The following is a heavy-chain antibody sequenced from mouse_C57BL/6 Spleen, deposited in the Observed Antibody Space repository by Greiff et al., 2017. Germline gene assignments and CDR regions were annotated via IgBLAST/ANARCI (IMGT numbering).Heavy chain of an antibody. CDR3: ARVLTGTSWFAY. D-gene: IGHD4-1*01. Sequence: VQLQQPGAELVMPGASVKLSCKASGYTFTSYWMHWVKQRPGQGLEWIGEIDPSDSYTNYNQKFKGKSTLTVDKSSSTAYMQLSSLTSEDSAVYYCARVLTGTSWFAYWGQGTLVTVSA. J-gene: IGHJ3*01. V-gene: IGHV1-69*01. CDR2: IDPSDSYT. CDR1: GYTFTSYW.